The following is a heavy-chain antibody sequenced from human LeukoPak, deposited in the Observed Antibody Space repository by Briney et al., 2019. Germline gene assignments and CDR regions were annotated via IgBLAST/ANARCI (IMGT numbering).Heavy chain of an antibody. CDR1: GFSLSTSGVG. CDR3: AHRHSPVGSYYGDFDP. CDR2: IYWDDDK. J-gene: IGHJ5*02. V-gene: IGHV2-5*02. Sequence: ESGPTLVNPTQTLTLTCTFSGFSLSTSGVGVGWIRQPPGKALEFLALIYWDDDKRYNPSLKNRLTITKDTSKNQVVLIMTNMDPVDTATYYCAHRHSPVGSYYGDFDPWGQGTLVTVSS. D-gene: IGHD1-26*01.